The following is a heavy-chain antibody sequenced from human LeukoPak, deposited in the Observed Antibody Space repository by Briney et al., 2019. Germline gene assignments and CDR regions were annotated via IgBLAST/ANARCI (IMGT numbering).Heavy chain of an antibody. CDR1: GFTFSSYS. V-gene: IGHV3-21*04. J-gene: IGHJ4*02. Sequence: GGSLRLSCAASGFTFSSYSMNWVRQAPGKGLEWVSSISSSSSYIYYADSVKGRFTISRDNAKNLLHLQMNSLRVEDTAVCHCVRQAGRAGGQWGQGTLIAVSS. CDR2: ISSSSSYI. CDR3: VRQAGRAGGQ. D-gene: IGHD3-10*01.